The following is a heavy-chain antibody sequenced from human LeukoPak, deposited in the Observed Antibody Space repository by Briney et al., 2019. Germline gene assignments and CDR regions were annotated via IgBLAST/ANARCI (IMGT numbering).Heavy chain of an antibody. D-gene: IGHD4-17*01. CDR2: MNPNGGNT. CDR1: GYTFTSYD. J-gene: IGHJ4*02. CDR3: ARSTVTTLSPMGY. Sequence: ASVKVSCKASGYTFTSYDINWVRQATGQGLEWMGWMNPNGGNTGYAQKFQGRVTITRNTSISTAYMELSSLRSEDTAVYYCARSTVTTLSPMGYWGQGTLVTVSS. V-gene: IGHV1-8*03.